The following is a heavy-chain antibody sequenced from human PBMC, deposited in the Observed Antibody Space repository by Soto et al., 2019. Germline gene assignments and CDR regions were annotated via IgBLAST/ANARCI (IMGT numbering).Heavy chain of an antibody. CDR2: IYYSGST. J-gene: IGHJ4*02. V-gene: IGHV4-59*12. CDR1: GGSISSYY. Sequence: SETLSLTCTVPGGSISSYYWSWIRQPPGKGLEWIGYIYYSGSTNYNPSLKSRVTISVDTSKNQFSLRLTSVTAADTALYYCARGMTPPGAPAWYYFDSWGQGTLVTVSS. D-gene: IGHD2-8*02. CDR3: ARGMTPPGAPAWYYFDS.